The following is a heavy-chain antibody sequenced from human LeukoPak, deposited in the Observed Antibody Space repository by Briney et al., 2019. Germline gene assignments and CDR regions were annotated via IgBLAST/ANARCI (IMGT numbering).Heavy chain of an antibody. J-gene: IGHJ5*02. CDR2: IIPIFGTA. CDR3: AREPNWEMINWFDP. CDR1: GYTFTSYY. V-gene: IGHV1-69*06. D-gene: IGHD7-27*01. Sequence: ASVKVSCKASGYTFTSYYMHWVRQAPGQGLEWMGGIIPIFGTANYAQKFQGRVTITADKSTSTAYMELSSLRSEDTAVYYCAREPNWEMINWFDPWGQGTLVTVSS.